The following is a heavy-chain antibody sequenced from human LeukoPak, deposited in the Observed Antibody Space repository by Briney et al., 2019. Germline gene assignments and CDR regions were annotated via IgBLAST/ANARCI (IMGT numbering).Heavy chain of an antibody. Sequence: SETLSLTCTVSGVSFSTYYWTWIRQPAGKGLEWIGRIYSSGNTNYNPSLESRVTMSIDTSKNQFSPKLTSVTAADTAVYYCARERGDLRGDAFDIWGQGTMVTVSS. J-gene: IGHJ3*02. V-gene: IGHV4-4*07. CDR2: IYSSGNT. D-gene: IGHD3-10*01. CDR3: ARERGDLRGDAFDI. CDR1: GVSFSTYY.